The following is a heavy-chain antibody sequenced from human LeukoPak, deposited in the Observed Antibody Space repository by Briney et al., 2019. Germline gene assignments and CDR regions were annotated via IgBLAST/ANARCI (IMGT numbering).Heavy chain of an antibody. V-gene: IGHV1-2*02. CDR3: ARGRSVYCLDY. CDR1: GYTFTGHN. D-gene: IGHD3-22*01. CDR2: INPNSGGT. J-gene: IGHJ4*02. Sequence: GASVKVSCKSSGYTFTGHNVHWVRQAPGHGLEWMGWINPNSGGTNYSQKFQGRVTMTRDTSISTAYMELSRLRSDDTAVYYCARGRSVYCLDYWGQGTLVTVSS.